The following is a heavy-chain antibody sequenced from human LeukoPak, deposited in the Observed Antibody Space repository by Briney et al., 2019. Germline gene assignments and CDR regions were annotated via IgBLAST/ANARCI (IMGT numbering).Heavy chain of an antibody. J-gene: IGHJ4*02. V-gene: IGHV3-11*04. CDR3: ARVQKSRKSVARAVDC. D-gene: IGHD5-12*01. Sequence: GGSLRLSCATSGFTFSDHYMTWIRQAPGKGLETVSYIYNGGDTIYYADSVRGRFTISRDNAESSLYLQMNSLRAEDTAVYYCARVQKSRKSVARAVDCWGQGTVVIVSS. CDR1: GFTFSDHY. CDR2: IYNGGDTI.